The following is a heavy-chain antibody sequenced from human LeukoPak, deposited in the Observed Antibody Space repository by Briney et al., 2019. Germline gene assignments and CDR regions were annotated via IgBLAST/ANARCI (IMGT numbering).Heavy chain of an antibody. D-gene: IGHD6-13*01. CDR1: GDSVSSNSAA. J-gene: IGHJ5*02. Sequence: SQTLSLTCAISGDSVSSNSAAWDWIRQSPSRGLEWLGRTYYRSKWYNDYAVSVKSRIIINPDTSKNQFSLQLNSVTPEDTAVYYCARAQGSSWFNWFDPWGQGTLVTVSS. CDR3: ARAQGSSWFNWFDP. V-gene: IGHV6-1*01. CDR2: TYYRSKWYN.